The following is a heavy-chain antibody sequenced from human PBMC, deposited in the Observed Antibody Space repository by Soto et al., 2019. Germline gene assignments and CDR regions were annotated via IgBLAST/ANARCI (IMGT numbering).Heavy chain of an antibody. J-gene: IGHJ4*02. CDR3: ARDRSMDGYNSRSFDY. V-gene: IGHV1-69*01. D-gene: IGHD5-12*01. Sequence: QVQLVQSGAEVKKPGSSVKVSCKASGGTFSSFGFNWVRQAPGQGLEWMGGIIPLFGTANYAEKFQGRVTISADEGTSTASMELFGLRSEDTAIYYCARDRSMDGYNSRSFDYWGQGTLVTVS. CDR1: GGTFSSFG. CDR2: IIPLFGTA.